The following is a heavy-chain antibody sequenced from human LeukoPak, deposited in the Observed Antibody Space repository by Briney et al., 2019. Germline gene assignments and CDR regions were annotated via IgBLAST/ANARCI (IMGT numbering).Heavy chain of an antibody. V-gene: IGHV3-23*01. Sequence: GGSLRLSCAASGFSFSNYGMTWVRQAPGRGLEWVSYISASGGSTYYADSETGRFTISRDNSKNTLYLQMNSLRAEDSAVYYCAKRGSTSYHFDSWGQGTLVTVSS. CDR1: GFSFSNYG. J-gene: IGHJ4*02. CDR2: ISASGGST. D-gene: IGHD2-2*01. CDR3: AKRGSTSYHFDS.